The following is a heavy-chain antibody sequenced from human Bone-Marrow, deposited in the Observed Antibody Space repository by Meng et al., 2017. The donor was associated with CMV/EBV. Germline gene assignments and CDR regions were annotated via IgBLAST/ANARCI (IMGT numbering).Heavy chain of an antibody. D-gene: IGHD3-9*01. Sequence: GGSLRLSCAASEFTFDDYAIHWVRQVPGKGLEWVSGISWNSGSIVYADSVKGRFTISRDNAKNSLYLQMNSLRAEDTAFYYCAKDGAFLTQGAYYFDFWGQGTLVPVSS. V-gene: IGHV3-9*01. J-gene: IGHJ4*02. CDR1: EFTFDDYA. CDR3: AKDGAFLTQGAYYFDF. CDR2: ISWNSGSI.